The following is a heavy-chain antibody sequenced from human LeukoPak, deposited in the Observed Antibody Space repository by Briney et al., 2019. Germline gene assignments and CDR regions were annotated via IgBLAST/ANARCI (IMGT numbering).Heavy chain of an antibody. D-gene: IGHD1-26*01. CDR1: GFTFSTYG. Sequence: GGSLRLSCAASGFTFSTYGMHWVRQAPGKGLEWVAFIRSDGTSKYYTDSVKCRLTISRDNSKNTLYLQMNSLRAEDTAVYYCANQGGSLTEVGYYMDVWGKGTTVTVSS. CDR2: IRSDGTSK. J-gene: IGHJ6*03. CDR3: ANQGGSLTEVGYYMDV. V-gene: IGHV3-30*02.